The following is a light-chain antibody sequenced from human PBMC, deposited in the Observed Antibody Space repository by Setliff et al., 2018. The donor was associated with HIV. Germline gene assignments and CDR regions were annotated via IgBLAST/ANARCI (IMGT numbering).Light chain of an antibody. CDR1: SSDVGSYNF. J-gene: IGLJ1*01. CDR2: DVS. CDR3: CSYTSSLTYV. V-gene: IGLV2-14*03. Sequence: QSALTQPASVSGSPGQSITISCSGTSSDVGSYNFVSWYQQHPGKAPQLIIYDVSQRPSGVSSRFSGSKSGNTASQTISGLQAEDQADYYCCSYTSSLTYVFGTGTKVTVL.